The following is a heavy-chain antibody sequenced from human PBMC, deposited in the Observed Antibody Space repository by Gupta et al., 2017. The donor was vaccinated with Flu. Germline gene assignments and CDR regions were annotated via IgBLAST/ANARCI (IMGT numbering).Heavy chain of an antibody. V-gene: IGHV3-21*01. CDR2: ISSSSSYI. Sequence: EVQLVESGGGLVKPGGSLRLSCAASGFTFSSYSMNWVRQAPGKGLEWVSSISSSSSYIYYADSVKGRFTISRDNAKNSLYLQMNSLRAEDTAVYYCARAIQVPYIDYWGQGTLVTVSS. CDR3: ARAIQVPYIDY. D-gene: IGHD5-18*01. CDR1: GFTFSSYS. J-gene: IGHJ4*02.